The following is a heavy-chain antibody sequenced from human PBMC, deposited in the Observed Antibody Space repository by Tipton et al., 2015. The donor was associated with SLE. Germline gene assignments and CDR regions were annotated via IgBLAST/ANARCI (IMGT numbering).Heavy chain of an antibody. CDR3: GGIEDGVKGEPGSDV. V-gene: IGHV3-21*01. CDR2: ISSSSSYI. J-gene: IGHJ6*02. Sequence: GSLRLSCAASGFTFSSYSMNWVRQAPGKGLEWVSSISSSSSYIYYADSVKGRFTISRDNAKNSLYLQMNSLRAEDTAVYYCGGIEDGVKGEPGSDVWGQGTTVTVSS. D-gene: IGHD1-1*01. CDR1: GFTFSSYS.